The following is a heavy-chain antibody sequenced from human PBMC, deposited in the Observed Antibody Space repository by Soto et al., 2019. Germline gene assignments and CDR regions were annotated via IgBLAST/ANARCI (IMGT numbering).Heavy chain of an antibody. CDR3: ARRAYYDFWSGYVGLDY. CDR1: GYTFTGYY. CDR2: INPNSGGT. D-gene: IGHD3-3*01. V-gene: IGHV1-2*02. J-gene: IGHJ4*02. Sequence: GASVKVSCKASGYTFTGYYMHWVRQAPGQGLEWMGWINPNSGGTNYAQKFQGRVTMTRDTSISTAYMELSRLRSDDTAVYYCARRAYYDFWSGYVGLDYWGQGTLVTGSS.